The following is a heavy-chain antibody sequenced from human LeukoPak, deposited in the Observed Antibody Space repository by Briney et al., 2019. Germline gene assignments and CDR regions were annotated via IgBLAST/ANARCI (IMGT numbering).Heavy chain of an antibody. J-gene: IGHJ4*02. V-gene: IGHV4-39*01. CDR2: MYYSGST. CDR3: ARRPIGRGFGESYSDY. CDR1: GGSISSSSYY. Sequence: PSETLSLTCTVSGGSISSSSYYWGWIRQPPGKGLEWIGSMYYSGSTYYKPSLKSRVTISVDTSKNQFSLNLNSVTAADTAVYYCARRPIGRGFGESYSDYWGQGTLVTVSS. D-gene: IGHD3-10*01.